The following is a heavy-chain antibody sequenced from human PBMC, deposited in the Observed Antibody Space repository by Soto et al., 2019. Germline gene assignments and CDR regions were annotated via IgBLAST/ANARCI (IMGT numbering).Heavy chain of an antibody. V-gene: IGHV4-30-4*01. J-gene: IGHJ4*02. D-gene: IGHD5-12*01. CDR1: GGSLSSGDSY. CDR2: IYYSGSA. Sequence: SETLSLTCAVSGGSLSSGDSYWTWIRQPPGKGLEWIGYIYYSGSAYYNPSLRSRVTISVDTSKNQFSLKLSSVTAADTAVYYCARNPNNGYDFASWGRGTLVTVSS. CDR3: ARNPNNGYDFAS.